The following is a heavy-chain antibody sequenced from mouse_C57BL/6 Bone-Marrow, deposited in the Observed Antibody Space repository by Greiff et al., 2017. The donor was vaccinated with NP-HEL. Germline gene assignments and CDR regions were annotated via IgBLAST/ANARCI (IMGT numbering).Heavy chain of an antibody. CDR2: IYPGSGST. CDR1: GYTFTSYW. V-gene: IGHV1-55*01. J-gene: IGHJ4*01. CDR3: ASTAQATDYAMDY. D-gene: IGHD3-2*02. Sequence: QVQLKEPGAELVKPGASVKMSCKASGYTFTSYWITWVKQRPGQGLEWIGDIYPGSGSTNYNEKFKSKATLTVDTSSSTAYMQLSSLTSEDSAVYYCASTAQATDYAMDYWGQGTSVTVSS.